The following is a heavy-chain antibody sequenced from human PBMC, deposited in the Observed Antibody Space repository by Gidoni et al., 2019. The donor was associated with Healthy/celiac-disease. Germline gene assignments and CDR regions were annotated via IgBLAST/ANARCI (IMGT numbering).Heavy chain of an antibody. D-gene: IGHD6-19*01. CDR2: INSDGSST. CDR1: AFTFISYW. J-gene: IGHJ6*02. V-gene: IGHV3-74*01. Sequence: EVQLVESGGGLVQPGGSLRLSCAASAFTFISYWMHWVRQAPGKGLVWVSRINSDGSSTSYADSVKGRFTISRDNAKNTLYLQMNSLRAEDTAVYYCARAGQWLVSYYGMDVWGQGTTVTVSS. CDR3: ARAGQWLVSYYGMDV.